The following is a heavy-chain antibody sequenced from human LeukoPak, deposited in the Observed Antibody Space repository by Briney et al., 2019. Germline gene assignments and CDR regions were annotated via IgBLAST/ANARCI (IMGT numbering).Heavy chain of an antibody. D-gene: IGHD3-9*01. J-gene: IGHJ5*02. V-gene: IGHV4-34*01. Sequence: SETLSLTCAVYGGSFSGYYWSWIRQPPGKGLEWIGEINHSGSTNYNPSLKSRVTISVDTSKNQFSLKLSPVTAADTAVYYCARAKLRYFDWSNWFDPWGQGTLVTVSS. CDR2: INHSGST. CDR1: GGSFSGYY. CDR3: ARAKLRYFDWSNWFDP.